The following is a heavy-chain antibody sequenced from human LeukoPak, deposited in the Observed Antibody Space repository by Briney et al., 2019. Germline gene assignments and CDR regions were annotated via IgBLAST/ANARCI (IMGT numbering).Heavy chain of an antibody. CDR3: AKVGTWELQRVFEN. V-gene: IGHV3-7*01. D-gene: IGHD1-26*01. CDR2: VGRDGSEK. CDR1: GCTFSDYW. Sequence: GGSLRLSCAASGCTFSDYWMTWVRQVPGKGLEWVANVGRDGSEKNYVDSVEGRFTISRDNAKKSLDLEMNSLRVEDTALYYCAKVGTWELQRVFENWGQGTLVTVSS. J-gene: IGHJ4*02.